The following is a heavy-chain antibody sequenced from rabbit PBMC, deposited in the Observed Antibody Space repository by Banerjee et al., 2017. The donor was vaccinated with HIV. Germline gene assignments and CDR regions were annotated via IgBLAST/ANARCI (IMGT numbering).Heavy chain of an antibody. CDR1: GFSFTSAYY. CDR3: ARDLWATNNMNL. J-gene: IGHJ4*01. V-gene: IGHV1S45*01. D-gene: IGHD1-1*01. CDR2: IYGGDDSVT. Sequence: QDQLEESGGGLVKPGGTLTLTCTVSGFSFTSAYYISWVRQAPGKGLEWVGYIYGGDDSVTGFANWAKGRFTISRASSTTVTLQMTSLTAADTATYFCARDLWATNNMNLWGPGTLV.